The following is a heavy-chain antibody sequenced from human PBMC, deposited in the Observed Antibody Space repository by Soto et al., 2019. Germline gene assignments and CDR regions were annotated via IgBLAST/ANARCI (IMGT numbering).Heavy chain of an antibody. CDR1: GYTFSSYG. CDR3: ARERSTSDY. V-gene: IGHV1-18*01. Sequence: QVQLVQSGAEVKKPGGSVRVSCKASGYTFSSYGISWVRQAPGQGLEWMGWIRPDSGNTDYAQKFEGRVTMTADTSTSTAYMELRSLRSDDTAVYYCARERSTSDYWGQGTLVTVSS. CDR2: IRPDSGNT. D-gene: IGHD2-2*01. J-gene: IGHJ4*02.